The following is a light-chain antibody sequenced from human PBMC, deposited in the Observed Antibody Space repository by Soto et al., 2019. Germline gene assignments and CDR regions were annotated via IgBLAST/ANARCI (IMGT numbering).Light chain of an antibody. V-gene: IGLV2-23*02. Sequence: QSALTQPASVSGSPGHSITISCTGTSSDVGSYNRVSWYQHHPGKDPTLMIYEVNKRPSGVSNRFSGSKSGNTASLTISGLPAEDEADSYCFSSVGSPNCVFGVGTTLTVL. CDR1: SSDVGSYNR. CDR3: FSSVGSPNCV. J-gene: IGLJ3*02. CDR2: EVN.